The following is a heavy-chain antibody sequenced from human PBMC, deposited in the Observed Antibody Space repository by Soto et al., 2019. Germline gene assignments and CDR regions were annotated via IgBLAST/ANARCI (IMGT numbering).Heavy chain of an antibody. D-gene: IGHD7-27*01. CDR1: GFTFSSYS. Sequence: EVQLVESGGGLVQPGGSLRLSCVASGFTFSSYSLSWVRQAPGKGLEWVAYIDSSSTTMHYADSVEGRFAVSRDNAMSSLYLQVNSLRDEDTAIYYCARDKLTGDLREAFDIWGQGTVVTVSS. J-gene: IGHJ3*02. CDR2: IDSSSTTM. V-gene: IGHV3-48*02. CDR3: ARDKLTGDLREAFDI.